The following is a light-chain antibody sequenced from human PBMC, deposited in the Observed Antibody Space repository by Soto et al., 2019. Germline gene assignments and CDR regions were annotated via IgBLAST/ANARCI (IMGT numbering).Light chain of an antibody. J-gene: IGLJ3*02. V-gene: IGLV1-51*01. CDR3: CAYAGVGTWV. CDR2: DNY. CDR1: SSNIGDNY. Sequence: QSVLTQPPSMSAAPGQRVTISCSGTSSNIGDNYVSWYRQLPGTAPELLIYDNYKRPSGIPDRFSGSKSGTSATLGITGLQTGDEADYHCCAYAGVGTWVFGGGTKLTVL.